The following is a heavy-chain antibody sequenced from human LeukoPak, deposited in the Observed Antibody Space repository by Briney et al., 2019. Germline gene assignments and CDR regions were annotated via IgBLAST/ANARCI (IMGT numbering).Heavy chain of an antibody. CDR2: IYYSGST. CDR3: ARVTAAGTVWFDP. CDR1: GGSISSYY. J-gene: IGHJ5*02. Sequence: SETLSFTCTVSGGSISSYYWSWIRQPPGKGLEWIGYIYYSGSTNYNPSLKSRVTISVDTSKNQFSLKLSSVTAADTAVYYCARVTAAGTVWFDPWGQGTLVTVSS. V-gene: IGHV4-59*01. D-gene: IGHD6-13*01.